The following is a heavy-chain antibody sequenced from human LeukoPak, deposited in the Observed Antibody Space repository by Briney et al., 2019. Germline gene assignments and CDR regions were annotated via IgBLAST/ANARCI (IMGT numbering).Heavy chain of an antibody. Sequence: SETLSLTCTVSGGSISNYFWSWFRQPAGKGLEWIGRIYTSGSTTYNPSLKSRVTISGDTSENQFSLRLSSVTAADTAVYYCARASYSYDISGWVPFDYWGQGTLVTVSS. D-gene: IGHD3-22*01. CDR2: IYTSGST. CDR1: GGSISNYF. CDR3: ARASYSYDISGWVPFDY. J-gene: IGHJ4*02. V-gene: IGHV4-4*07.